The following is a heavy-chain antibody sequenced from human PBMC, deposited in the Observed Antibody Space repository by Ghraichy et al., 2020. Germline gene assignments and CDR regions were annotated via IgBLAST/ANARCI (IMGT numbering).Heavy chain of an antibody. D-gene: IGHD3-16*01. CDR3: ARVGAGRRRGTNYYYYYYIDV. V-gene: IGHV4-34*01. CDR1: GGSFSGSY. J-gene: IGHJ6*03. CDR2: INHSGST. Sequence: SETLSLTCAVYGGSFSGSYWSWIRQPPGKGLEWIGEINHSGSTNYNPSLKSRVTISVDTSKNQFSLKLSSVTAADTAVYYCARVGAGRRRGTNYYYYYYIDVWGKGTTVTVSS.